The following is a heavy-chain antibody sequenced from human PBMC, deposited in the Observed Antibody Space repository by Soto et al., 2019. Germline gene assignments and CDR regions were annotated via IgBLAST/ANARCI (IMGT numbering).Heavy chain of an antibody. CDR2: MNTNSADT. J-gene: IGHJ6*03. CDR1: GYSFTSYD. Sequence: QVQLVQSGAEVKKPGASVKVSCKASGYSFTSYDMNWVRQVPGQGPEWMGWMNTNSADTGYAQKFQVRVTMSRDMSTRTMYMELSGLTSEDTAVYYCARGGVLDAHMDVCGRGTTGTVSS. V-gene: IGHV1-8*01. D-gene: IGHD2-2*01. CDR3: ARGGVLDAHMDV.